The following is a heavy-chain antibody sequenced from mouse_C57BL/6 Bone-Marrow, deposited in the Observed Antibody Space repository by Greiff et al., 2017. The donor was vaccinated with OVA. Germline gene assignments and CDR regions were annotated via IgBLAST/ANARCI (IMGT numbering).Heavy chain of an antibody. V-gene: IGHV5-17*03. J-gene: IGHJ3*01. CDR2: ISSGSSTI. CDR3: TTPYDGYYPWFAY. Sequence: EVKLVESGGGLVKPGGSLKLSCAASGFTFSDYGMHWVRQAPEKGLEWVAYISSGSSTIYYADTVKGRFTISRDNAKNTLFLQMSSLKSEDTAMYYCTTPYDGYYPWFAYWGQGTLVTVSA. CDR1: GFTFSDYG. D-gene: IGHD2-3*01.